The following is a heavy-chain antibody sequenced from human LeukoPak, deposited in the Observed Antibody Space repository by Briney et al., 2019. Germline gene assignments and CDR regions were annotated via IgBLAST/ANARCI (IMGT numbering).Heavy chain of an antibody. CDR3: AKVPAAGDYFDY. V-gene: IGHV3-11*06. Sequence: GGSLRLSCAASGFTLSDYYMSWIRQAPGKGLEWVSYISSSSSYTNYADSVKGRFTISRDNAKNSLYLQMNSLRAEDTAVYYCAKVPAAGDYFDYWGQGTLVTVSS. J-gene: IGHJ4*02. CDR1: GFTLSDYY. CDR2: ISSSSSYT. D-gene: IGHD2-2*01.